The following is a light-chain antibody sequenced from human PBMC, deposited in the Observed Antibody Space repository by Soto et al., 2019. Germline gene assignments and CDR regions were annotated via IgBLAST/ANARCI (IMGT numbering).Light chain of an antibody. CDR2: WAS. V-gene: IGKV4-1*01. CDR1: QSVLYSSDNKNY. J-gene: IGKJ4*01. Sequence: DIVMTQSPDSLAVSLGERAAINCKSSQSVLYSSDNKNYLAWYQQKPGQPPKLLIYWASTRESGVPDRFSGSGSGTDFTLTSSSLQAEDVADYYCQQYYSTPTFGGGTKVEIK. CDR3: QQYYSTPT.